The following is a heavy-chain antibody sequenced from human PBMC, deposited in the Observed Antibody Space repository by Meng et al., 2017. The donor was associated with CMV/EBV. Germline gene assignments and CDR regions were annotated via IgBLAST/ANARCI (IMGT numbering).Heavy chain of an antibody. Sequence: QVPHVEPGEEGKRSGASVKVSCQTSGYRFSDQYMHWVRQAPGQGLEWMGWIYPNSGGTHYAQKFQDRVTMTRDTSISTVYMELSRLTSDDTAVYYCVRDHNWGPDYWGQGTLVTVSS. CDR2: IYPNSGGT. V-gene: IGHV1-2*02. CDR3: VRDHNWGPDY. J-gene: IGHJ4*02. D-gene: IGHD1-1*01. CDR1: GYRFSDQY.